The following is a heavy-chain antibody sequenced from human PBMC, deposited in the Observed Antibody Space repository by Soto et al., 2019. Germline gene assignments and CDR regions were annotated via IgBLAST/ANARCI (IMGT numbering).Heavy chain of an antibody. Sequence: GSLRLSCAASGFTFSSYGMQWVRQAPGKGLEWVAVIWYDGSNKYYADSVKGRFTISRDNSKKTLYLQMNSLRAEDTAVYYCARGKDSSGWYYYYGMDVWGQGT. D-gene: IGHD6-19*01. CDR3: ARGKDSSGWYYYYGMDV. CDR1: GFTFSSYG. V-gene: IGHV3-33*01. CDR2: IWYDGSNK. J-gene: IGHJ6*02.